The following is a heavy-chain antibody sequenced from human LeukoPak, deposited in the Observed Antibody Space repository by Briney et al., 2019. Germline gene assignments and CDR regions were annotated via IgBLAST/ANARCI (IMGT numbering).Heavy chain of an antibody. V-gene: IGHV1-69*04. J-gene: IGHJ4*02. D-gene: IGHD6-13*01. CDR1: GGTFSSYA. CDR2: IIPILGIA. CDR3: ARDQLVRIDGATSGAAAVIGDY. Sequence: SVKVSCKASGGTFSSYAISWVRQAPGQGLEWMGRIIPILGIANYAQKFQGRVTITADKSTSTAYMELSSLRSEDTAVYYCARDQLVRIDGATSGAAAVIGDYWGQGTLVTVSS.